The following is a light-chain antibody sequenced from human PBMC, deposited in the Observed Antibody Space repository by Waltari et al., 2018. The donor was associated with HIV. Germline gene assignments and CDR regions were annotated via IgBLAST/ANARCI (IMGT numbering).Light chain of an antibody. J-gene: IGKJ4*01. CDR3: QQYSAYPLT. Sequence: DVQMTQSPSSLSVSIGDRVIITCRASQDITGFLAWFQHRPGTAPKSLIYGTSTLQSGVPSSKFSGSGSWTEFILTITNLQPEDTGTYYCQQYSAYPLTFGGGTKVEI. V-gene: IGKV1-16*02. CDR2: GTS. CDR1: QDITGF.